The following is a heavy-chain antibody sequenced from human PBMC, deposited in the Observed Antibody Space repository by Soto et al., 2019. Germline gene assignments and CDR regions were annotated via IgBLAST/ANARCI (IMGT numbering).Heavy chain of an antibody. CDR1: GGSISSGGYY. D-gene: IGHD3-10*01. CDR2: IYYSGST. V-gene: IGHV4-31*03. CDR3: ARDLSGSGSFDP. J-gene: IGHJ5*02. Sequence: QVQLQESGPGLVKPSQTLSLTCTVSGGSISSGGYYWSWIRQHPGKGLEWIGYIYYSGSTYYNPSLESRVNISVDTSKNQFSLKLSSVTAAATAVYYCARDLSGSGSFDPWGQGTLVTVSS.